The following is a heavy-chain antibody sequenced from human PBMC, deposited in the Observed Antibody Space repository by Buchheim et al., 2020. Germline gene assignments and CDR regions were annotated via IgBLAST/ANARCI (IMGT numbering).Heavy chain of an antibody. J-gene: IGHJ6*02. CDR2: ISYDGSNK. CDR3: AKTTEYPGYYGMDV. Sequence: QVQLVESGGGVVQPGRSLRLSCAASGFTFSSYGMHWVRQAPGKGLEWVAVISYDGSNKYYADSVKGRFTISRDNSKNTLYRQMNSLRAEDTAVYYCAKTTEYPGYYGMDVWGQGTT. D-gene: IGHD2/OR15-2a*01. CDR1: GFTFSSYG. V-gene: IGHV3-30*18.